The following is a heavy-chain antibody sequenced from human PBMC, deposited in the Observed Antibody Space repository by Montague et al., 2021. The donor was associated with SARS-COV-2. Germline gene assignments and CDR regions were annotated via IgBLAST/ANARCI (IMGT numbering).Heavy chain of an antibody. V-gene: IGHV4-38-2*02. CDR2: IYHSGTT. CDR1: GFSIGSGDY. Sequence: SETLSLPCTVSGFSIGSGDYWGWIRQPPGKGLEWIGSIYHSGTTYYNPSPQSRLTMSIDTSTNQFSLGLTSVTAADTAVFFCVREKAGGLRNVFDIWGQGITVTVSS. CDR3: VREKAGGLRNVFDI. J-gene: IGHJ3*02.